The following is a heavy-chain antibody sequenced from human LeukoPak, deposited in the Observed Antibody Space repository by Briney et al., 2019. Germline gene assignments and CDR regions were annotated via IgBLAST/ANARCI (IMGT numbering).Heavy chain of an antibody. Sequence: VASVKVSCKASGYTFTGYYMHWVRQAPGQGLEWMGWINPNSGGTNYAQKFQGRVTMTRDTSISTAYMELSRLRSDDTAVYYCASYDYVWGSYRPDAFDIWGQGTMVTVSS. CDR2: INPNSGGT. CDR3: ASYDYVWGSYRPDAFDI. D-gene: IGHD3-16*02. CDR1: GYTFTGYY. V-gene: IGHV1-2*02. J-gene: IGHJ3*02.